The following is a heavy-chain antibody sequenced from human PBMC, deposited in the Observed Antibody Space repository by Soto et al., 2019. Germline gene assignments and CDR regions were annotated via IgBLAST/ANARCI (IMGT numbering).Heavy chain of an antibody. Sequence: SETLSLTCTVSGGSISSYYWSWIRQPPGKGLEWIGYIYYSGSTNYNPSLKSRVTISVDTSKNQFSLKLGSVTAADTAVYYCARVRIDSSGYYSLGFDYWGQGTLVTVSS. CDR2: IYYSGST. J-gene: IGHJ4*02. V-gene: IGHV4-59*01. D-gene: IGHD3-22*01. CDR3: ARVRIDSSGYYSLGFDY. CDR1: GGSISSYY.